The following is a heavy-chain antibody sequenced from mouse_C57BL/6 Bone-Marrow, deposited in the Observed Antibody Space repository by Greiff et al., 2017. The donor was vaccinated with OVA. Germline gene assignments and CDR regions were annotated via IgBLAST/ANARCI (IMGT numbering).Heavy chain of an antibody. J-gene: IGHJ1*03. V-gene: IGHV5-17*01. CDR1: GFTFSDYG. CDR3: ARINYWYFDV. CDR2: ISSGSSTI. Sequence: EVKLVESGGGLVKPGGSLKLSCAASGFTFSDYGMHWVRQAPEKGLEWVAYISSGSSTIYYADTVKGRFTISRDNAKNTLFLQMTSRRSEDTAMYNCARINYWYFDVWGTGTTVTVSS.